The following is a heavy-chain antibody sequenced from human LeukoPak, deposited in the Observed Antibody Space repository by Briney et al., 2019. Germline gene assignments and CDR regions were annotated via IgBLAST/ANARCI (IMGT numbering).Heavy chain of an antibody. D-gene: IGHD2-2*01. CDR1: GGSFSGYY. CDR3: ARGRVVPAARRKARYYYYYMDV. CDR2: INHSGST. J-gene: IGHJ6*03. V-gene: IGHV4-34*01. Sequence: SKTLSLTCAVYGGSFSGYYWSWIRQPPGKGLEWIGEINHSGSTNYNPSLKSRVTISVDTSKNQFSLKLSSVTAADTAVYYCARGRVVPAARRKARYYYYYMDVWGKGTTVTVSS.